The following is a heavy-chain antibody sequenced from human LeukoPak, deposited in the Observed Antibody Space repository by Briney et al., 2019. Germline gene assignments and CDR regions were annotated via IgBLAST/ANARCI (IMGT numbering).Heavy chain of an antibody. CDR1: GGTFSSYA. Sequence: ASVKVSCKASGGTFSSYAISWVRQAPGQGLEWMGWINPNSGGTNYAQKFQGRVTMTRDTSISTAYMELSRLRSDDTAVYYCARDLEYQLLYAYWGQGTLVTVSS. CDR3: ARDLEYQLLYAY. J-gene: IGHJ4*02. D-gene: IGHD2-2*02. V-gene: IGHV1-2*02. CDR2: INPNSGGT.